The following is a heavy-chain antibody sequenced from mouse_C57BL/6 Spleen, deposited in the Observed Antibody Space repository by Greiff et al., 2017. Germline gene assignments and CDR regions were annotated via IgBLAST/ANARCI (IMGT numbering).Heavy chain of an antibody. CDR1: GYTFTSYW. D-gene: IGHD4-1*01. V-gene: IGHV1-64*01. CDR2: IHPTSGST. CDR3: ARLANWDVAY. J-gene: IGHJ3*01. Sequence: VQLKQPGAELVKPGASVKLSCKASGYTFTSYWMHWVKQRPGQGLEWIGMIHPTSGSTNYNEKFKSKATLTVDKSSSTAYMQLSRLTSEDSAVYYCARLANWDVAYWGQGTLVTVSA.